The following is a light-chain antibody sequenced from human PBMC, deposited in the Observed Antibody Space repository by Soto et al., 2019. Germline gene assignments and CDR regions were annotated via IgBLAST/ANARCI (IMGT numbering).Light chain of an antibody. V-gene: IGKV1-27*01. CDR3: QKYSSDPL. J-gene: IGKJ3*01. CDR2: AAS. CDR1: QGISNY. Sequence: DIQITQSPSSLSASVGDRVTITCRASQGISNYIAWYQQKPGKAPKLLIYAASTLQSGVPSRFSGSGSGTDFTLTINSLQPEDVATYSCQKYSSDPLFGPGTKVDIK.